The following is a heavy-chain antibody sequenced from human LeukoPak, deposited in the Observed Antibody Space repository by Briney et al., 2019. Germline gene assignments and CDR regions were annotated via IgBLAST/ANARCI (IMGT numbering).Heavy chain of an antibody. Sequence: PGGSLRLSCAASGLTVSNNYMKWVRQAPGKGLEWVSLIYSGGSAYYDDAVKGRFTISRDNPKNTVYLQMNNLRAEDTAVYYCARDRHCSGGSCSGLWGQGTLVTVSS. CDR2: IYSGGSA. J-gene: IGHJ4*02. D-gene: IGHD2-15*01. CDR1: GLTVSNNY. CDR3: ARDRHCSGGSCSGL. V-gene: IGHV3-53*01.